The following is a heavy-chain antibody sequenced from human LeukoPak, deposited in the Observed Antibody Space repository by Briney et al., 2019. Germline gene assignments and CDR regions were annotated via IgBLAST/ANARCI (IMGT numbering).Heavy chain of an antibody. CDR2: IIPIFGTA. CDR1: GGTFSSYA. J-gene: IGHJ4*02. V-gene: IGHV1-69*05. D-gene: IGHD6-19*01. CDR3: ARDRRWYSSGWYGIDY. Sequence: SVKVSCKASGGTFSSYAISWVRQAPGQGLEWMGGIIPIFGTANYAQKFQGRVTITTDESTSTAYMELSSQGSEDTAVYYCARDRRWYSSGWYGIDYWGQGTLVTVSS.